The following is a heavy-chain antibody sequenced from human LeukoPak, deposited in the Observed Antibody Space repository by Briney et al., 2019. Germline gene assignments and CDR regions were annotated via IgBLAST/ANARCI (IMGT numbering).Heavy chain of an antibody. V-gene: IGHV3-64D*09. CDR2: IVSNGDST. J-gene: IGHJ5*02. Sequence: PGGSLRLSCSASGFTFSRYGMHWVRQAPGKGLEYVSAIVSNGDSTYYADSVKGRFTISRDNAKNTLYLQMSSLRPDDTAVYYCARGVQSEPWGQGTLVTVSS. CDR1: GFTFSRYG. CDR3: ARGVQSEP.